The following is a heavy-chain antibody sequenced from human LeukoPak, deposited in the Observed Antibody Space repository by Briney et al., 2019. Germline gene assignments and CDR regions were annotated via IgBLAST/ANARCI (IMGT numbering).Heavy chain of an antibody. D-gene: IGHD2-2*01. Sequence: ASVKVSCKASGYTFTSYDINWVRQATGQGLEWMGWMNPNSGNTGYAQKFQGRVTMTRNTSISTAYMELSSLRADDTARYYCARYCGSSSCSTFSSYFGMDVWGLGTTVTVSS. CDR3: ARYCGSSSCSTFSSYFGMDV. J-gene: IGHJ6*02. CDR2: MNPNSGNT. CDR1: GYTFTSYD. V-gene: IGHV1-8*01.